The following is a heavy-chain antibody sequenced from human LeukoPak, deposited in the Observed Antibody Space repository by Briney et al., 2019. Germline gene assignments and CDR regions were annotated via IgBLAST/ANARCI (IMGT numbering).Heavy chain of an antibody. Sequence: GASVKVSCKVSGYTLTELSMHWVRQAPGKGLEWVGGFDPKDGETIYAQKFQGRVTMTEDTSTDTAYMELSSLRSEDTAVYYCATAVVPAAPLAFDIWGQGTMVTVSS. V-gene: IGHV1-24*01. CDR2: FDPKDGET. J-gene: IGHJ3*02. D-gene: IGHD2-2*01. CDR1: GYTLTELS. CDR3: ATAVVPAAPLAFDI.